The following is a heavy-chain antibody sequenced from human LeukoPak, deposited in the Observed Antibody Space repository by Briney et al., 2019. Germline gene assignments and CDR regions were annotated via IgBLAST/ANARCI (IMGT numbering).Heavy chain of an antibody. CDR1: GFTLSSYS. Sequence: GGSLRLSCAASGFTLSSYSMSWVRQAPGKGLEWVSAISGSGGSTYYADSVKGRFTISRDNAKNSLYLQMNSLRAEDTAVYYCARAPGDSSSWYSDYWGQGTLVTVSS. CDR3: ARAPGDSSSWYSDY. CDR2: ISGSGGST. D-gene: IGHD6-13*01. V-gene: IGHV3-21*01. J-gene: IGHJ4*02.